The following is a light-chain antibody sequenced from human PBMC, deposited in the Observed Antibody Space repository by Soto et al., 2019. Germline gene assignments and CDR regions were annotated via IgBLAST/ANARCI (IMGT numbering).Light chain of an antibody. J-gene: IGKJ4*01. CDR2: WAS. Sequence: DIVMTQSPDSLALSLGERATINCKSSQSVLYRSNSKNYLAWYQQKPGQPPRLLIYWASTRESGVPDRFSGSGSGTDFTLTISSLQAEDVAVYYCQQYYSTPLTFGGGTKVEIK. V-gene: IGKV4-1*01. CDR1: QSVLYRSNSKNY. CDR3: QQYYSTPLT.